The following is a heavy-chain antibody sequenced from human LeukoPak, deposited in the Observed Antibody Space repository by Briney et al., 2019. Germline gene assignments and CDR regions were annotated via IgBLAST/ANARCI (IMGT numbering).Heavy chain of an antibody. CDR1: GYTFTGYY. CDR2: INPNSGGT. CDR3: ARVSGPHKDIVVVPAALGDYYYYGMDV. J-gene: IGHJ6*02. D-gene: IGHD2-2*01. V-gene: IGHV1-2*02. Sequence: GASVKVSCKASGYTFTGYYMHWVRQAPGQGLEWMGWINPNSGGTNYAQKFQGRVTMTRDTSISTAYMELSRLRSADTAVYYCARVSGPHKDIVVVPAALGDYYYYGMDVWGQGTTVTVSS.